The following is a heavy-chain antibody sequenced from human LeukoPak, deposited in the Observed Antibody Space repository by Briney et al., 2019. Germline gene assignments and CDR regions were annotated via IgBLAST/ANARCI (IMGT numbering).Heavy chain of an antibody. CDR3: ASAHSSSWGGLDY. J-gene: IGHJ4*02. Sequence: SQTLSLTCAISGDSVSSNSAAWNWIRQSPSRGLEWLGRTYYRSKWYNDYAVSVKSRITINPDTSKNQFSLKLSSVTAADTAVYYCASAHSSSWGGLDYWGQGTLVTVSS. CDR2: TYYRSKWYN. CDR1: GDSVSSNSAA. V-gene: IGHV6-1*01. D-gene: IGHD6-13*01.